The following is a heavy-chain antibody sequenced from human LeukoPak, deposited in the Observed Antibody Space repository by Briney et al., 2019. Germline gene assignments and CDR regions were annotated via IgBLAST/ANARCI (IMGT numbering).Heavy chain of an antibody. CDR1: GFTFSSYG. V-gene: IGHV3-33*01. CDR3: ARAYSNYGTPWYMDV. CDR2: IWYDGSNK. D-gene: IGHD4-11*01. Sequence: PGGSLRLSCAASGFTFSSYGMHWVRQAPGKGLEWVAVIWYDGSNKYYADSVKGRFTISRDYSKNTLYLQMNSLRAEDTAVYYCARAYSNYGTPWYMDVWGKGTTVTVSS. J-gene: IGHJ6*03.